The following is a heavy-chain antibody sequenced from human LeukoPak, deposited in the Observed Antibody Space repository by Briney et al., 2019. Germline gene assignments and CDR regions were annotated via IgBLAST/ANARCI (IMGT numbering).Heavy chain of an antibody. V-gene: IGHV3-33*01. CDR3: ARTEGYYDFWSGYYFDY. J-gene: IGHJ4*02. CDR1: GFTFSSYG. D-gene: IGHD3-3*01. Sequence: PGRSLRLSCAASGFTFSSYGMHWVRQAPGKGLEWVAVIRYDGSNKYYADSVKGRFTISRDNSKNTLYLQMNSLRAEDTAVYYCARTEGYYDFWSGYYFDYWGQGTLVTVSS. CDR2: IRYDGSNK.